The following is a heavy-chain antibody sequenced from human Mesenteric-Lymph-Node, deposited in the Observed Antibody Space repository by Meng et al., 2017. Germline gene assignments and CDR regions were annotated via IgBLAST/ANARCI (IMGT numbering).Heavy chain of an antibody. Sequence: GGSLRLSCAASGFTFSSYAMHWVRQAPGKGLEWVAVISCDGSNKYYADSVKGRFTISRDNSKNTLYLQMNSLRAEDTAVYYCARDDYGGNSDAFDIWGQGTMVTVSS. V-gene: IGHV3-30*04. D-gene: IGHD4-23*01. CDR1: GFTFSSYA. J-gene: IGHJ3*02. CDR3: ARDDYGGNSDAFDI. CDR2: ISCDGSNK.